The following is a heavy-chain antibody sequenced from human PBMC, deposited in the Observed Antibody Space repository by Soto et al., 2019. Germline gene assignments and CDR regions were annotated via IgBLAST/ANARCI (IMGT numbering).Heavy chain of an antibody. Sequence: ASVKVSCKASGYTFTSYGISWVRQAPGQGLEWMGWISAYNGNTNYAQKLQGRVTMTTDTSTSTAYMELRSLRSDDTAVYYCARDLKRITMVRGVICDYWGQGTLVTVSS. D-gene: IGHD3-10*01. CDR3: ARDLKRITMVRGVICDY. J-gene: IGHJ4*02. CDR2: ISAYNGNT. V-gene: IGHV1-18*01. CDR1: GYTFTSYG.